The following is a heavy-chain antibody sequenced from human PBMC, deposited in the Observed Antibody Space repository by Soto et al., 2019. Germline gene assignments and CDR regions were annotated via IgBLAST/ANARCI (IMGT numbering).Heavy chain of an antibody. Sequence: PSETLSLTCAVYGGSFSCYYWIWIRQPPGKGLEWIGEINHSGSTNYNPSLKSRVTISVDTSKNQFSLKLSSVTAADTAVYYCARLSRLGYSYGYRLAYFDYWGQGTLVTVSS. CDR3: ARLSRLGYSYGYRLAYFDY. V-gene: IGHV4-34*01. CDR1: GGSFSCYY. J-gene: IGHJ4*02. CDR2: INHSGST. D-gene: IGHD5-18*01.